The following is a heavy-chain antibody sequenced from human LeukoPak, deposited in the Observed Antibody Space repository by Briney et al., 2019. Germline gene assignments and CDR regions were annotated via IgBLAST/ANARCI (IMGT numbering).Heavy chain of an antibody. Sequence: GESLKISCKGSGYSFTSYWISWVRQMPGKGLEWMGRIDPSGSYTNYSPSFQGHVTISADKSISTAYLQWSSLKASDTAMYYCARHQYYYGSGSYYNERGYYGMDVWGQGTTVTVSS. D-gene: IGHD3-10*01. CDR3: ARHQYYYGSGSYYNERGYYGMDV. J-gene: IGHJ6*02. CDR2: IDPSGSYT. CDR1: GYSFTSYW. V-gene: IGHV5-10-1*01.